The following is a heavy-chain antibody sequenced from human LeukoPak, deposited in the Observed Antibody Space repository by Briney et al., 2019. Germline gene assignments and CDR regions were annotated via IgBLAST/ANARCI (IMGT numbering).Heavy chain of an antibody. CDR2: IYHSGST. V-gene: IGHV4-38-2*02. Sequence: SETLSLTCAVSGCSISSGYYWGWIRQPPGKGLEWIGSIYHSGSTYYNPSLKSRVTISVDTSKNQFSLKLSSVTAADTAVYYCARDHGSGWPYFDYWGQGTLVTVSS. CDR3: ARDHGSGWPYFDY. D-gene: IGHD6-19*01. CDR1: GCSISSGYY. J-gene: IGHJ4*02.